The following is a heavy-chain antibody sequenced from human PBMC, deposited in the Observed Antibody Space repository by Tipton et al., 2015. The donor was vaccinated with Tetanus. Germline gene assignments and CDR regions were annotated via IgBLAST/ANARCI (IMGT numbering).Heavy chain of an antibody. CDR3: ARDNYGNYDY. CDR1: GYTFTSLF. Sequence: QSGPEVKNPGTSVKVSCRTSGYTFTSLFLHWARQAPGQGLEWMGFINPTGGGARYAQKFQGRITMTRDTSASTIYMELSSLRSEDTAVFYCARDNYGNYDYWGQGTLVSVSS. CDR2: INPTGGGA. J-gene: IGHJ4*02. D-gene: IGHD4-17*01. V-gene: IGHV1-46*01.